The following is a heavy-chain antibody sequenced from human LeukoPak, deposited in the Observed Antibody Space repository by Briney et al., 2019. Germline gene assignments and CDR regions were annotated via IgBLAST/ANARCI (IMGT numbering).Heavy chain of an antibody. Sequence: SETLSLTCTVSGGSISSYYWSWIRQPPGKGLEWIGYIYYRSTNYNPSLKSRVTISIDTSKNQLSLKLSSVTAADTAVYYCARDNFGCSGGSCSNDAFDIWGQGTMVTVSS. J-gene: IGHJ3*02. CDR1: GGSISSYY. V-gene: IGHV4-59*12. CDR3: ARDNFGCSGGSCSNDAFDI. D-gene: IGHD2-15*01. CDR2: IYYRST.